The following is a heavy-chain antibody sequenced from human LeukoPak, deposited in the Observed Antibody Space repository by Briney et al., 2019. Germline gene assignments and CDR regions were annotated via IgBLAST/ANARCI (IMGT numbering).Heavy chain of an antibody. Sequence: RGSLRLSCAASGFTFSSYSMNWVRQAPGKGLEWVSSISSSSSYIYYADSVKGRFTISRDNAKNSLYLQMNSLRAEDTAVYYCAREPPDNWNYGRSDYWGQGTLVTVSS. D-gene: IGHD1-7*01. CDR2: ISSSSSYI. CDR3: AREPPDNWNYGRSDY. V-gene: IGHV3-21*01. J-gene: IGHJ4*02. CDR1: GFTFSSYS.